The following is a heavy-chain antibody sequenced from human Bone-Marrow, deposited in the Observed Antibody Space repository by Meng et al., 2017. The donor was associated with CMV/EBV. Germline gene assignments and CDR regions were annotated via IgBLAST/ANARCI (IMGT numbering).Heavy chain of an antibody. CDR2: IWYDGSNK. CDR1: GFTFSSYG. V-gene: IGHV3-33*06. J-gene: IGHJ6*02. Sequence: GGSLRLSCAASGFTFSSYGMHWVRQAPGKGLEWVAVIWYDGSNKYYADSVKGRSTISRDNSKNTLYLQMNSLRAEDTAVYYCAKELGSSGWYYGMDVWGQGTTVTVSS. CDR3: AKELGSSGWYYGMDV. D-gene: IGHD6-19*01.